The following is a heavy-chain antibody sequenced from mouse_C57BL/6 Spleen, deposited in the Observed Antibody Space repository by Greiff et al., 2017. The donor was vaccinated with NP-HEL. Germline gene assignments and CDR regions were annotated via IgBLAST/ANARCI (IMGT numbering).Heavy chain of an antibody. CDR3: ERLMDYGEYAMDY. Sequence: QVQLQQPGAELVRPGSSVKLSCKASGYTFTSYWMDWVKQRPGQGLEWIGNIYPSDSETHYNQKFKDKATLTVDKSSSTAYMQLSSLTYEDFAVYYWERLMDYGEYAMDYWGQGTSVTVSS. CDR2: IYPSDSET. V-gene: IGHV1-61*01. CDR1: GYTFTSYW. D-gene: IGHD2-4*01. J-gene: IGHJ4*01.